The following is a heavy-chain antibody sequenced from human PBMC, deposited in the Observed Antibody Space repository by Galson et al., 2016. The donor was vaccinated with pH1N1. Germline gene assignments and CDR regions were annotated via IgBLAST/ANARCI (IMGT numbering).Heavy chain of an antibody. CDR2: IIPIFGTS. Sequence: SVKVSCKASGGIFSSYAVSWVRQAPGRGLEWMGGIIPIFGTSNYAQKFQGRVTITADESTSTAYLELSSLSSEDTAVYYCARAPDRGEGALSYYYGVDAWGQGTMVTVSS. J-gene: IGHJ6*02. CDR3: ARAPDRGEGALSYYYGVDA. CDR1: GGIFSSYA. D-gene: IGHD3-16*01. V-gene: IGHV1-69*13.